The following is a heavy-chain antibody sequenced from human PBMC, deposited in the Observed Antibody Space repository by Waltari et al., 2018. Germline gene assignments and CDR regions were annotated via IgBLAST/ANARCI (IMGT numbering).Heavy chain of an antibody. CDR1: GYTFTSYA. CDR3: ARGPLATIRH. CDR2: INAGNGNT. J-gene: IGHJ4*02. Sequence: QVQLVQSGAEVKKPGASVKVSCKASGYTFTSYAMHWGCQAPGQRLEWMGWINAGNGNTKYSQRFQGRVTITRDTSASTAYMELSSLRSEDTAVYYCARGPLATIRHWGQGTLVTVSS. V-gene: IGHV1-3*01.